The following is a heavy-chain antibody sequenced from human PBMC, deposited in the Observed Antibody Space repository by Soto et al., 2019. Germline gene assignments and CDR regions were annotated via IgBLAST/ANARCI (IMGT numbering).Heavy chain of an antibody. CDR1: GFTFSSYG. D-gene: IGHD3-10*01. V-gene: IGHV3-33*01. CDR2: IWSDGSNK. J-gene: IGHJ6*03. Sequence: GGSLRLSCAASGFTFSSYGMHWVRQAPGKGLEWVAVIWSDGSNKYYADSAKGRFIISRDNPKNTLYLEMNSLRAEDTAVYYCARVTMVRGIIAYFYMDVWGKGTTVTVSS. CDR3: ARVTMVRGIIAYFYMDV.